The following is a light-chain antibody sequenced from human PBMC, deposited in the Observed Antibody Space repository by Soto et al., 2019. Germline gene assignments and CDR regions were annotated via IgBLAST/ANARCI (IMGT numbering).Light chain of an antibody. J-gene: IGLJ2*01. CDR1: SSNIGSNY. CDR2: RNN. V-gene: IGLV1-47*01. CDR3: AAWDDSLSGRVV. Sequence: QSVLTQPPSASGTPGQRVTITCSGSSSNIGSNYVYWYQQLPGTAPKLLIYRNNQRPSGVPDRFSGSKSGTSASLAISGLRSEDEADHYCAAWDDSLSGRVVFGGGTQLTVL.